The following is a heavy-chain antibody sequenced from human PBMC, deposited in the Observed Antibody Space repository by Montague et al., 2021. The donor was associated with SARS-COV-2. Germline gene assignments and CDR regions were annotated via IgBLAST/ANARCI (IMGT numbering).Heavy chain of an antibody. V-gene: IGHV3-21*01. CDR3: AREREVSMLYYYYGMDV. J-gene: IGHJ6*02. Sequence: SLRLPCAASGLTFNDYTLNWVRQAPGKGLEWVSSISSSSNYIYYSDSAKGRFTISRDNAKNTLYLQMNSLRAEDTAVYFFAREREVSMLYYYYGMDVWGQGTTVTVSS. CDR2: ISSSSNYI. CDR1: GLTFNDYT. D-gene: IGHD2-8*01.